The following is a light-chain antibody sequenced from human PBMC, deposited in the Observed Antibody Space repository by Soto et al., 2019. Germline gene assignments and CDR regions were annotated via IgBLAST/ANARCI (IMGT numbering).Light chain of an antibody. CDR3: SSYAGSNNLV. V-gene: IGLV2-8*01. CDR2: EGS. CDR1: SSDVGGYNY. Sequence: QSVLTQPPSASGSPGQSVTISCTGTSSDVGGYNYVSWYQQYPGKAPKVMIYEGSKRPSGVPDRFSGSKSGNTASLTVSGLQAEDEADYYCSSYAGSNNLVFGGGTKLTV. J-gene: IGLJ2*01.